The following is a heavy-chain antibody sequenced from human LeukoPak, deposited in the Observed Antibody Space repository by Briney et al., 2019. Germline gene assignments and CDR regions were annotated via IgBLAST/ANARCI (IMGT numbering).Heavy chain of an antibody. D-gene: IGHD4-17*01. CDR1: VFTFSDYY. J-gene: IGHJ6*03. Sequence: GGSLRLSCAASVFTFSDYYMSWIRQAPGKGLEWVSYISSSGSTIYYADSVKGRFTISRDNAKNSLYLQMNSLRAEDTAVYYCASYGDYPYYYYYMDVWGKGTTVTISS. CDR3: ASYGDYPYYYYYMDV. CDR2: ISSSGSTI. V-gene: IGHV3-11*01.